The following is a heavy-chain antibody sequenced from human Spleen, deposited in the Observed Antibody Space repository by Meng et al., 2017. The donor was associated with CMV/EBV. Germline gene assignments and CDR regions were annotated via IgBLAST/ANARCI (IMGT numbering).Heavy chain of an antibody. D-gene: IGHD3-3*01. CDR2: IKSKTDGGTT. Sequence: GESLKISCAASGFAFSDAWMTWVRQAPGKGLEWVGRIKSKTDGGTTDYAAPVKGRFTISRDDSKTTLYLEMNSLKTEDTAVYYCTTLYYDFWSGHYIPDYWGQGTLVTVSS. J-gene: IGHJ4*02. CDR1: GFAFSDAW. V-gene: IGHV3-15*01. CDR3: TTLYYDFWSGHYIPDY.